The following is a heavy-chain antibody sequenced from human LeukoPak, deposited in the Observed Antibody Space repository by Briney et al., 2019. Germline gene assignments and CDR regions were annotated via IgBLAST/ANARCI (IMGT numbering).Heavy chain of an antibody. Sequence: PSETLSLTCTVSGGSISSSSYYGGWIRQPPGKGLEWIGSIYYSGITYYNPSLKSRVNISVDTSKNQLSLKLSSVTAADTAVYYCARRGYCSSTSCYDYWGQGTLVTVSS. CDR3: ARRGYCSSTSCYDY. J-gene: IGHJ4*02. CDR1: GGSISSSSYY. CDR2: IYYSGIT. V-gene: IGHV4-39*01. D-gene: IGHD2-2*01.